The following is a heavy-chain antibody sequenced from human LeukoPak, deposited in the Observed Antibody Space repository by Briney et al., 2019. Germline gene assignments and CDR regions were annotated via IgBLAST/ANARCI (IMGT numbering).Heavy chain of an antibody. CDR1: GYIFTSYG. J-gene: IGHJ5*02. D-gene: IGHD2-2*01. V-gene: IGHV1-18*04. CDR2: ISAYNGKT. CDR3: AREWHCSSTSCNNWFDP. Sequence: ASVKVSCKASGYIFTSYGISWVRQAPGQGLEWMGWISAYNGKTNYAQKLQGRVTMTTDTSTGTAYMELRSLRSDDTAVYYCAREWHCSSTSCNNWFDPWGQGTLVTVSS.